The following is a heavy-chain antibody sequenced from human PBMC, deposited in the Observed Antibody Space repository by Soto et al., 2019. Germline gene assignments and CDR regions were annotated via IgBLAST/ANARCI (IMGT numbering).Heavy chain of an antibody. D-gene: IGHD5-12*01. J-gene: IGHJ4*02. Sequence: GGSLRLSCAASGFTFSSYAMSWVRQAPGKGLEWVSAISGSGGSTYYADSVKGRFTISRDNSKNTLYLQMNSLRAEDTAVYYCAKDNLKVPPSYSGYDWTGTYYFDYWGQGTLVTVSS. V-gene: IGHV3-23*01. CDR3: AKDNLKVPPSYSGYDWTGTYYFDY. CDR1: GFTFSSYA. CDR2: ISGSGGST.